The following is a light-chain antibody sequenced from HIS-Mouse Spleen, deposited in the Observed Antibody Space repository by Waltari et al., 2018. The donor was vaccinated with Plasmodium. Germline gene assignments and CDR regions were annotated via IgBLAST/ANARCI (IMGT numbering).Light chain of an antibody. CDR1: ALQKKY. J-gene: IGLJ3*02. CDR2: EDS. CDR3: YSTDSSGNHRV. Sequence: SYELIQPPSVSVSPGQTARITCSGDALQKKYAYWYQQKSGQAPVLVIYEDSKRPSGIPERFSGSSSGTMATLTISGAQVEDEADYYCYSTDSSGNHRVFGGGTKLTVL. V-gene: IGLV3-10*01.